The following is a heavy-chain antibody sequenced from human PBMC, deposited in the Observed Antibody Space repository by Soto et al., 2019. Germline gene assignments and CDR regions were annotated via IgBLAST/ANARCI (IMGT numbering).Heavy chain of an antibody. CDR2: ISAYNGNT. D-gene: IGHD3-16*01. J-gene: IGHJ5*02. CDR1: GYTFTSYG. CDR3: ARDPRIVIGLGVYNWFDP. V-gene: IGHV1-18*01. Sequence: QVQLVQSGAEVKKPGASVKVSCKASGYTFTSYGISWVRQAPGQGLEWMGWISAYNGNTNYAQKLQGRVTMTTDTSTSTDYMELRSLRSDDTAVYYCARDPRIVIGLGVYNWFDPWGQGTLVTVSS.